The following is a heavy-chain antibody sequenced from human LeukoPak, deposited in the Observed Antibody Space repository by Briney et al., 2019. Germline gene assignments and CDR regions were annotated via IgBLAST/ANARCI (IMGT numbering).Heavy chain of an antibody. V-gene: IGHV3-30-3*01. J-gene: IGHJ4*02. CDR1: GFTFSSYA. Sequence: GGSLRLSCAASGFTFSSYAMHWVRQAPGKGLEWVAVISYDGSNKYYADSVKGRFTIPRDNSKNTLYLQMNSLRAEDTAVYYCVRLLWFGEIIGPGAYWGQGTLVTVSS. CDR2: ISYDGSNK. D-gene: IGHD3-10*01. CDR3: VRLLWFGEIIGPGAY.